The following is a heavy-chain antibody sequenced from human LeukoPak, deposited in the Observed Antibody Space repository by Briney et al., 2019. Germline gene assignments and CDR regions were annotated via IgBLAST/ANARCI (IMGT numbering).Heavy chain of an antibody. J-gene: IGHJ4*02. V-gene: IGHV4-59*08. CDR3: ARRYTASPGERFDY. D-gene: IGHD2-2*02. CDR2: IHDSGST. CDR1: GGSISNYY. Sequence: SETLSLTCTVSGGSISNYYWTWIRQPPGKGLEWIGYIHDSGSTKYNPSLNSRVTTSLDTSTNQSSRMRRSLTAADTAVYYCARRYTASPGERFDYWGQGTLVTVSS.